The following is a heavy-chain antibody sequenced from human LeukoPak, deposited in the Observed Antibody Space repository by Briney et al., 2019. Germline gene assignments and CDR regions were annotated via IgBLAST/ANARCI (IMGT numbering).Heavy chain of an antibody. V-gene: IGHV1-2*02. CDR3: VIHLVYYGSGSSAY. CDR2: INPNSGGT. J-gene: IGHJ4*02. Sequence: ASVKVSCKASGYTFTLFYMHWVRQAPGQGLEWMGWINPNSGGTKYAQKFEGRVTMTRDSSISTVYMELGSLRSEDTAVYYCVIHLVYYGSGSSAYWGQGTQVTVSS. CDR1: GYTFTLFY. D-gene: IGHD3-10*01.